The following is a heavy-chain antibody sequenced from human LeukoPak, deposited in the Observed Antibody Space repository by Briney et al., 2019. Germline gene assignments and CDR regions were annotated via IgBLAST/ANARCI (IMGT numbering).Heavy chain of an antibody. J-gene: IGHJ5*02. V-gene: IGHV4-39*01. CDR1: GGSISSSGYY. CDR2: IYFSGST. D-gene: IGHD6-6*01. CDR3: ARYSSSSGWFDP. Sequence: SETLSLTYTASGGSISSSGYYWGWIRQPPGKGLEWIGIIYFSGSTYYNPSLKSRVTISVDTSKNQFSLKLSSVTAADTAFYYCARYSSSSGWFDPWGQGTLVTVSS.